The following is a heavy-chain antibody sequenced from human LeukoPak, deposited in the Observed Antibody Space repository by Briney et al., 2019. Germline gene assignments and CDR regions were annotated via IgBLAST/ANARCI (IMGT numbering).Heavy chain of an antibody. D-gene: IGHD3-22*01. V-gene: IGHV1-2*02. CDR2: INPNSGGT. Sequence: ASVKVSCKASGYTFTGYYMHWVRQAPGQGLEWMGWINPNSGGTNYAQKFQGRVTMTRDTSTSTVYMELSSLRSEDTAVYYCARVVYDSSGRIWWHYYGMDVWGQGTTVTVSS. CDR3: ARVVYDSSGRIWWHYYGMDV. CDR1: GYTFTGYY. J-gene: IGHJ6*02.